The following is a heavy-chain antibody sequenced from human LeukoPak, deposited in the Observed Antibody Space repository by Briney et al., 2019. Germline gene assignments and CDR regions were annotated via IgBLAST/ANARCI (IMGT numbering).Heavy chain of an antibody. Sequence: PSETLSLTCAVYGGSFSGYYWSWIRQPPGKGLEWIGEINHSGSTNYNPSLKSRVTISVDTSKNQFSLKLSSVTAADTAVYYCARGRLGVRRTLYYFDYWGQGTLVTVSS. V-gene: IGHV4-34*01. D-gene: IGHD1-1*01. CDR2: INHSGST. CDR1: GGSFSGYY. J-gene: IGHJ4*02. CDR3: ARGRLGVRRTLYYFDY.